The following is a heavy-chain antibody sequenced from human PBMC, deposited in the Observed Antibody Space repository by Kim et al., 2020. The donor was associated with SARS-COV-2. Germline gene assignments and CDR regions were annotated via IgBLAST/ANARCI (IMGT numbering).Heavy chain of an antibody. CDR3: ARDGYYGSGAFDI. D-gene: IGHD3-10*01. CDR2: IKQDGSEK. CDR1: GFTFSSYW. Sequence: GGSLRLSCAASGFTFSSYWMSWVRQAPGKGLEWVANIKQDGSEKYYVDSVKGRFTISRDNAKNSLYLQMNSLRAEDTAVYYCARDGYYGSGAFDIWGQGTMVTVSS. J-gene: IGHJ3*02. V-gene: IGHV3-7*03.